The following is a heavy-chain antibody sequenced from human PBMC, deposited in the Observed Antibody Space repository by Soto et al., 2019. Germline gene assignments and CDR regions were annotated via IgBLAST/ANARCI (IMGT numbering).Heavy chain of an antibody. J-gene: IGHJ6*02. D-gene: IGHD3-16*01. CDR1: GFSLSTSAVG. CDR3: AHRRDYGRMDV. CDR2: IYGDDNK. V-gene: IGHV2-5*02. Sequence: SGPTLVNPTQTLTLTCTFSGFSLSTSAVGVGWIRQPPGKALEWLALIYGDDNKLYSPSLKSRLAITKDTSKNQVVFTMTNLDPVDTATYYCAHRRDYGRMDVWGQGTTVTVSS.